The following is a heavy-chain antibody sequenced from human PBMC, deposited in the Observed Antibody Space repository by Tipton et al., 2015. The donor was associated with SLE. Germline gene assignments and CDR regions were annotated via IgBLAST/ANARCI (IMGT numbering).Heavy chain of an antibody. D-gene: IGHD1-7*01. CDR3: AGGVTGTVAEH. CDR1: GGSFSGYF. CDR2: IKDGGIT. Sequence: TLSLTCAVYGGSFSGYFWSWIRQPPGKGLEWIGEIKDGGITNYNPSLKSRVTISRDTSKDQFSLKLNSVTAADTAVYYCAGGVTGTVAEHWGQGTLVTVSS. J-gene: IGHJ1*01. V-gene: IGHV4-34*01.